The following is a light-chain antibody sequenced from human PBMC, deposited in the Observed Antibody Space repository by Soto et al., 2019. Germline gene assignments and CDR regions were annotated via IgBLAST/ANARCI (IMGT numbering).Light chain of an antibody. Sequence: QSALTQPASVSASPGQSITISCTGTSSNVGTYDLVSWYQHHPDKAPKLIIYEGTKRPSGISSRFSGSKSGNTASLTISGPPGEEEGDYFCCSLAVGAALVFGGGTKVTVL. J-gene: IGLJ2*01. V-gene: IGLV2-23*01. CDR2: EGT. CDR3: CSLAVGAALV. CDR1: SSNVGTYDL.